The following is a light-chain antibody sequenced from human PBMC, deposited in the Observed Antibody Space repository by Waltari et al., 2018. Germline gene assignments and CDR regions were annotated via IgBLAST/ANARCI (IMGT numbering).Light chain of an antibody. CDR1: QSISSW. CDR3: QQYNSYPWT. Sequence: DIQMTQSPSTLSASVGDGVTITCRASQSISSWLAWYQQQPGKAPKLLIYKASSLESGVPSRFSGSGSGTEFTLTISSLQPDDFATYYCQQYNSYPWTFGQGTKVEIK. CDR2: KAS. V-gene: IGKV1-5*03. J-gene: IGKJ1*01.